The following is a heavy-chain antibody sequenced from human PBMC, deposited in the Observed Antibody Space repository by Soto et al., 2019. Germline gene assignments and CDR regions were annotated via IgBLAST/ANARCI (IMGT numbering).Heavy chain of an antibody. CDR1: GYSFTSYW. D-gene: IGHD2-8*01. V-gene: IGHV5-10-1*01. Sequence: GESLKISCKGSGYSFTSYWISWVRQMPGKGLEWMGRIDPSDSYTNYSPSFQGHVTISADKSISTAYLQWSSLKASDTAMYYCSVLQGVSEVGFTYYYGMDVWGHGTTVTVPS. CDR2: IDPSDSYT. J-gene: IGHJ6*02. CDR3: SVLQGVSEVGFTYYYGMDV.